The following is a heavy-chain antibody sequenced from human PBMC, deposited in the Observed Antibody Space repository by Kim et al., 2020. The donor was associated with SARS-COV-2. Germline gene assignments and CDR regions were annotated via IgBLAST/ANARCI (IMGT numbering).Heavy chain of an antibody. D-gene: IGHD5-18*01. CDR1: GYSISSGYY. CDR2: IYHSGST. V-gene: IGHV4-38-2*02. Sequence: SETLSLTCTVSGYSISSGYYWGWIRQPPGKGLEWIGSIYHSGSTYYNPSLKSRVTISVDTSKNQFSLKLSSVTAADTAVYYCARHPLGYSYALYGMDVWGQGTTVTVSS. CDR3: ARHPLGYSYALYGMDV. J-gene: IGHJ6*02.